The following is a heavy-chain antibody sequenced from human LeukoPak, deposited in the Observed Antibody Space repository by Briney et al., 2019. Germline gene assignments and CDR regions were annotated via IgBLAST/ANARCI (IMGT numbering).Heavy chain of an antibody. CDR1: GFTFSNVW. D-gene: IGHD4-11*01. CDR2: TKSNTDGAKT. V-gene: IGHV3-15*01. CDR3: TTYSDYEGLSDH. Sequence: GWSLRLSCAASGFTFSNVWMGWVRQARGKGLEGVGRTKSNTDGAKTEYGAAVKGRFTISRDDSRDTLYLQMNSLETADTAVYYCTTYSDYEGLSDHWGQGTLVTVSS. J-gene: IGHJ5*02.